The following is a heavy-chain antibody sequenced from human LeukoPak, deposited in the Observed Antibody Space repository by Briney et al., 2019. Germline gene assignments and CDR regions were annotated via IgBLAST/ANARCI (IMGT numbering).Heavy chain of an antibody. J-gene: IGHJ4*02. CDR1: GYTFTSHD. CDR3: ARGYSPSIRTTGNDY. V-gene: IGHV1-8*01. CDR2: MNPNSGNT. Sequence: GASVKVSCKASGYTFTSHDINWVRQATGQGLEWMGWMNPNSGNTGYAQKFQGRVTMTRDTSINIAYMELHSLRSEDTAVYYCARGYSPSIRTTGNDYWGQGTLVTVSS. D-gene: IGHD1-1*01.